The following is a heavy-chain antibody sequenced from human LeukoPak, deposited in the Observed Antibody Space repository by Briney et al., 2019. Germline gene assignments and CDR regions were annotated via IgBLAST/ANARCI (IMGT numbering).Heavy chain of an antibody. CDR2: ILHSGST. CDR3: ARYGSYSSSWYFDY. CDR1: GGSISSSSYY. D-gene: IGHD6-13*01. Sequence: SETLSLTCTVSGGSISSSSYYWGWIRQSPGKGLEWIGSILHSGSTYYDPSLKSRVTISVDTSKNQFSLKLSSVTAADTAVYYCARYGSYSSSWYFDYWGQGTLVTVSS. J-gene: IGHJ4*02. V-gene: IGHV4-39*01.